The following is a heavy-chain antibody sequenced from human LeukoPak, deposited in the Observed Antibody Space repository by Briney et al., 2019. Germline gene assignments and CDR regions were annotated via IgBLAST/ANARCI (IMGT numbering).Heavy chain of an antibody. Sequence: SETLSLTCTVSGGSISSYYWSWIRQPAGKGLEWIGRIYTSGSTNYNPSLKSRVTISVDTSKNQFSLKLSSVTAAGTAVYYCARSHYDFWSGPTNAFDIWGQGTMVTVSS. CDR3: ARSHYDFWSGPTNAFDI. CDR2: IYTSGST. CDR1: GGSISSYY. V-gene: IGHV4-4*07. D-gene: IGHD3-3*01. J-gene: IGHJ3*02.